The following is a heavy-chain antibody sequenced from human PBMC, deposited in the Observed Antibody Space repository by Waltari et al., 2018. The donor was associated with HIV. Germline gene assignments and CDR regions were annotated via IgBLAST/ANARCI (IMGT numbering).Heavy chain of an antibody. Sequence: QAQLIQSGPEAKKPGASVKVSCQASGFDFRSYGVNWVRRTPGQGFEWLGWSNAYSHNRNYTEGRITLTTNTSSNTATLELRSLRPDDTGTYYCARVRGAKWPASDYGMDVWGQGTAVSVSS. D-gene: IGHD3-16*01. CDR2: SNAYSHNR. J-gene: IGHJ6*02. V-gene: IGHV1-18*01. CDR1: GFDFRSYG. CDR3: ARVRGAKWPASDYGMDV.